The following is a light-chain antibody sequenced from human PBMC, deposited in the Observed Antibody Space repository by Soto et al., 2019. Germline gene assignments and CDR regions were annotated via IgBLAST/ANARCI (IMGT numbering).Light chain of an antibody. J-gene: IGKJ1*01. V-gene: IGKV3-15*01. Sequence: IVRTQSPATLSVSPGERSTLSCMASQSVSSNLAWYQQKPGQAPRLLIYGASTRATGIPARFSGSGSGTEFTLTISSLQSEDFAVYYCQQYNDWAPETFGPGTKVDIK. CDR3: QQYNDWAPET. CDR2: GAS. CDR1: QSVSSN.